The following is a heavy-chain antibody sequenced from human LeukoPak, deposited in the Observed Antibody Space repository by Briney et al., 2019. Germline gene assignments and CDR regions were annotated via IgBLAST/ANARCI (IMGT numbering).Heavy chain of an antibody. J-gene: IGHJ5*02. V-gene: IGHV1-69*05. CDR2: IIPIFGTA. CDR1: GGTFSSYA. Sequence: ASVKVSCKASGGTFSSYAISWVRQAPGQGLEWMGRIIPIFGTANYAQKFQGRVTITTDESTSTAYMELSSLRSEDTAVYYCARDSLTHYYDSSGYPEGHNWFDPWGQGTLVTVS. CDR3: ARDSLTHYYDSSGYPEGHNWFDP. D-gene: IGHD3-22*01.